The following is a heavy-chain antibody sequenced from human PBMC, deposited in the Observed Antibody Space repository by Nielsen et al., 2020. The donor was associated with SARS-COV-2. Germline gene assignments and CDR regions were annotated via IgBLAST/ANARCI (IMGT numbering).Heavy chain of an antibody. CDR2: ISGSGGST. J-gene: IGHJ4*02. CDR1: GFTFSSYA. D-gene: IGHD6-6*01. V-gene: IGHV3-23*01. Sequence: GESLKISCAASGFTFSSYAMSWVRQAPGKGLEWVSAISGSGGSTYYADSVKGRFTISRDNAKNSLYLQMNSLRAEDTAVYYCARVGYSSSSEIDYWGQGTLVTVSS. CDR3: ARVGYSSSSEIDY.